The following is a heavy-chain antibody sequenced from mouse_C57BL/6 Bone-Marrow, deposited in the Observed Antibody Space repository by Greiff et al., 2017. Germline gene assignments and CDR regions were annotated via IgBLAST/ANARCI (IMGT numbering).Heavy chain of an antibody. CDR3: ARLCYSSY. V-gene: IGHV1-50*01. CDR2: IDPSDSYT. Sequence: VQLQQSGAELVKPGASVKLSCKASGYTFTSYWMQWVKQRPGQGLEWIGEIDPSDSYTNYNQKFKGKATLTVYPSASTAYMQLSSLTSEDSAVYYCARLCYSSYWGQGTTLTVSS. CDR1: GYTFTSYW. J-gene: IGHJ2*01. D-gene: IGHD2-12*01.